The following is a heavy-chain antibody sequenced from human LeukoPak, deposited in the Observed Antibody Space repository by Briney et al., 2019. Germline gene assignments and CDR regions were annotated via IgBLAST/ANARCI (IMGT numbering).Heavy chain of an antibody. V-gene: IGHV1-2*02. Sequence: ASVKVSCKASGYTFTGYYVHWVRQAPGQGLEWMGWINPNSGGTKYAQKFQGRVTMTRDTSITTAYMELSSLRSDDTAVYYRARFLGYCSAGSCYFDYWGQGTLVTVSS. CDR2: INPNSGGT. CDR1: GYTFTGYY. D-gene: IGHD2-15*01. CDR3: ARFLGYCSAGSCYFDY. J-gene: IGHJ4*02.